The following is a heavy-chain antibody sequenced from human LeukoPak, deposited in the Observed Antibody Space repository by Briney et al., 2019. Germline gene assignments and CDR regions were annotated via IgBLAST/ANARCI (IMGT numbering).Heavy chain of an antibody. CDR1: GGSVSTGGYY. D-gene: IGHD2-15*01. Sequence: SQTLSLTCTVSGGSVSTGGYYWSWIRQHPVRGLDLIGYIYYSGSTYYSPSLKNPVTISIDTSKNQFSLMLSSVTVADTAVYYCARGEDIATGYWGQGTLVTVSS. V-gene: IGHV4-31*01. CDR3: ARGEDIATGY. CDR2: IYYSGST. J-gene: IGHJ4*02.